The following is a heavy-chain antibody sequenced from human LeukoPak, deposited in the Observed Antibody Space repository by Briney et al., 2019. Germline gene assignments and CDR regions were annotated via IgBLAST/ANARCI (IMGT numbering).Heavy chain of an antibody. CDR2: IKQDGSEK. D-gene: IGHD3-3*01. CDR1: GFTFSSYW. CDR3: ARRGDYDFWSGYNYYYYYYMDV. J-gene: IGHJ6*03. Sequence: GGSLRLSRAASGFTFSSYWMSWVRQAPGKGLEWVANIKQDGSEKYYVDSVKGRFTIARDNAKNSLYLQMNSLRAEDTAVYYCARRGDYDFWSGYNYYYYYYMDVWGKGTTVTVSS. V-gene: IGHV3-7*01.